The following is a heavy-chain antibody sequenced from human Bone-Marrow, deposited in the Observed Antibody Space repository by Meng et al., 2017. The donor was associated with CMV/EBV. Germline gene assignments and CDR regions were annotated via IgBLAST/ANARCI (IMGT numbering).Heavy chain of an antibody. D-gene: IGHD3-10*01. J-gene: IGHJ4*02. V-gene: IGHV4-39*07. CDR2: VYYSGRT. CDR3: ARERGSGSFPDY. CDR1: GGSISSSSYY. Sequence: SETLSLTCTVSGGSISSSSYYWGWIRQPPGKGLEWIGSVYYSGRTYYNPSLKSRVTVSVDTSKNQFSLKLSSVTAADTAVYYCARERGSGSFPDYWGQGTLVTVSS.